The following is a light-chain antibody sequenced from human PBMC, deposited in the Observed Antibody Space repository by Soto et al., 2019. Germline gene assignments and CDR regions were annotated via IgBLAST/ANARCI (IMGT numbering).Light chain of an antibody. CDR1: SSNIGSNY. V-gene: IGLV1-47*01. CDR3: AAWDDSLSGWV. Sequence: QSVLTQPPSASGTPGQRVTISRSGSSSNIGSNYVYWYQQLPGTAPKLLIYRNNQRPSGVPDRFSGSKSGTSASPAISGLRSEDEADYYCAAWDDSLSGWVFGGGTQLTVL. J-gene: IGLJ7*01. CDR2: RNN.